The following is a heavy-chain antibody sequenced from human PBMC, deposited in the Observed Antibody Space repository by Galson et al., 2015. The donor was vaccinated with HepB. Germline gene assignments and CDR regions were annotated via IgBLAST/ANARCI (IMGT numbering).Heavy chain of an antibody. CDR1: GFTFSSYS. Sequence: SLRLSCAASGFTFSSYSMNWVRQAPGKGLEWVSSISSSSSYIYYADSVKGRFTISRDNAKNSLYLQMNSLRAEDTAVYYCARGGTYYDILTGYYSDYWGQGTLVTVSS. J-gene: IGHJ4*02. CDR3: ARGGTYYDILTGYYSDY. D-gene: IGHD3-9*01. V-gene: IGHV3-21*01. CDR2: ISSSSSYI.